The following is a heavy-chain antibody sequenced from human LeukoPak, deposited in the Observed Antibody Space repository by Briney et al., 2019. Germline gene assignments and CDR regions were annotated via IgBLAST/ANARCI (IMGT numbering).Heavy chain of an antibody. CDR3: ARGTAFDI. CDR2: LTSGGTP. CDR1: GFTFSSHA. Sequence: ESGGSLRLSCAASGFTFSSHAMSWVRQAPGKGLEWFSTLTSGGTPYYADSVRGRFTISRDDPKNTLYLQMNSLRAEDTALYYCARGTAFDIWGQGTMVTVSS. V-gene: IGHV3-23*01. J-gene: IGHJ3*02.